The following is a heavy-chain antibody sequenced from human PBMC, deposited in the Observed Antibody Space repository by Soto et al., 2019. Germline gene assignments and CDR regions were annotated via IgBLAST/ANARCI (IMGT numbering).Heavy chain of an antibody. CDR3: AKPSYTWCGEFYGIDV. Sequence: QVQLVESGGGVVQPGRSLRLSCAASGFTFSTYAMHWFRQAPGKGLEWVADISYDGSYRHYADSLKGRFTISRDNSKNTLYLLMNSLRAEDTAVYYCAKPSYTWCGEFYGIDVWGQGTTVTVSS. J-gene: IGHJ6*02. V-gene: IGHV3-30*18. D-gene: IGHD3-10*01. CDR1: GFTFSTYA. CDR2: ISYDGSYR.